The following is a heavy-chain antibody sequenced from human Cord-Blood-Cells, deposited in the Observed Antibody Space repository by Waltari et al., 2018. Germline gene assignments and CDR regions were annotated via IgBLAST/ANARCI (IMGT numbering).Heavy chain of an antibody. Sequence: EVQLVESGGGLVKPGGSLRLSCAASGFTFSNAWMSWVRQAPGKGLEWVGRIKSKTEGGTTDYAAPVKGRFTISRDDSKNTLYLQMNSLKTEDTAVYYCTTHRKITMVRGVIIDLDYWGQGTLVTVSS. CDR3: TTHRKITMVRGVIIDLDY. CDR1: GFTFSNAW. CDR2: IKSKTEGGTT. D-gene: IGHD3-10*01. V-gene: IGHV3-15*01. J-gene: IGHJ4*02.